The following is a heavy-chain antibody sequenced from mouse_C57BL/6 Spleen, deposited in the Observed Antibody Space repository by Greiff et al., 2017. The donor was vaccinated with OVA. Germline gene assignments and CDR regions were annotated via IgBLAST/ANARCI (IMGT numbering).Heavy chain of an antibody. CDR1: GYSITSGYY. D-gene: IGHD1-1*01. CDR2: ISYDGSN. V-gene: IGHV3-6*01. CDR3: ARGPYYYGSSSYAMDY. J-gene: IGHJ4*01. Sequence: VQLQQSGPGLVKPSQSLSLTCSVTGYSITSGYYWNWIRQFPGNKLEWMGYISYDGSNNYNPSLKNRISITRDTSKNQFFLKLNSVTTEDTATYYCARGPYYYGSSSYAMDYWGQGTSVTVSS.